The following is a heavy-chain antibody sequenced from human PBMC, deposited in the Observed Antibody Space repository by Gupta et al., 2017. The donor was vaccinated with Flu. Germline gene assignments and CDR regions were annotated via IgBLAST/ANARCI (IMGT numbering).Heavy chain of an antibody. Sequence: VRQAPGQGLEWMGRINPKSEETDYAQTLQGRVTVSRDTSINTAYMELSSLKFGDTAVYYCATAASLGRGRHPLLWEDTIDIWGQGTMVTVSS. J-gene: IGHJ3*02. CDR2: INPKSEET. CDR3: ATAASLGRGRHPLLWEDTIDI. V-gene: IGHV1-2*06. D-gene: IGHD6-25*01.